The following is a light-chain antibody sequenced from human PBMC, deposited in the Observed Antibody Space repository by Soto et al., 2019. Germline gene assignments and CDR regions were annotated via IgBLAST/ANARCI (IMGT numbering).Light chain of an antibody. CDR1: SSDVGGYNY. CDR3: SSYTTISTLEV. Sequence: QSALTQPASVSGSPGQSITISCTGTSSDVGGYNYVSWYQQHPGKAPKLMIYEVSNRPSGVSNRFSGSKSGNTASLTISGLQAEDKADYYCSSYTTISTLEVFGGGTQLTVL. J-gene: IGLJ3*02. CDR2: EVS. V-gene: IGLV2-14*01.